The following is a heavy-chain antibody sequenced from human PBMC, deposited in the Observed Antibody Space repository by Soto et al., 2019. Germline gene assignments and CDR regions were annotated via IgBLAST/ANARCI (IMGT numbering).Heavy chain of an antibody. CDR1: CYTFTIYW. V-gene: IGHV1-18*04. J-gene: IGHJ3*02. CDR2: ISAYNGNT. D-gene: IGHD6-6*01. Sequence: ASVKVSFKAACYTFTIYWIIWFLHSPGQWLELMGWISAYNGNTNYAQKLQGRVTMTTDKSTSTAYMELRSLRSDDTAVYYCARVGFEYRRQSRDFDIRGKGKIVNVSS. CDR3: ARVGFEYRRQSRDFDI.